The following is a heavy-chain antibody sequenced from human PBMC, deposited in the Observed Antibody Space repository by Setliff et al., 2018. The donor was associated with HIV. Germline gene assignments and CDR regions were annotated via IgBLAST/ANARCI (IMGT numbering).Heavy chain of an antibody. J-gene: IGHJ4*02. CDR3: HSGYDTEEQSYFDY. Sequence: PGGSLRLSCAASGFTFDRFWMHWVRQAPGKGPVWVSRVKRNGSSTTYADSVKDRFTISRDNAKTTLYLQMNSLRAEDTGVYYCHSGYDTEEQSYFDYWGQGALVTVSS. V-gene: IGHV3-74*01. CDR1: GFTFDRFW. D-gene: IGHD5-12*01. CDR2: VKRNGSST.